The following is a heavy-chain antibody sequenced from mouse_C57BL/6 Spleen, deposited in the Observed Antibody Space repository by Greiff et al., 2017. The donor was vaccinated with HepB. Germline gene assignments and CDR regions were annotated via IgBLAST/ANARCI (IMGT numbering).Heavy chain of an antibody. CDR1: GYTFTSYW. V-gene: IGHV1-64*01. D-gene: IGHD1-1*01. CDR2: IHPNSGST. Sequence: QVQLQQPGAELVKPGASVKLSCKASGYTFTSYWMHWVKQRPGQGLEWIGMIHPNSGSTNYNEKFKSKATLTVDKSSSTAYMQLRSLTSEDSAVYYCARDHYGSSPLYWGQGTSVTVSS. CDR3: ARDHYGSSPLY. J-gene: IGHJ4*01.